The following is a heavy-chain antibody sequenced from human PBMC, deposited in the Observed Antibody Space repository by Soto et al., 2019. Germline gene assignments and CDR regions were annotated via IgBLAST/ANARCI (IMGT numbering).Heavy chain of an antibody. CDR3: ARRGGYPTIDY. D-gene: IGHD1-26*01. Sequence: QLQLQESGPGLVKPSETLSLTCTVSGGSISSSSYYWGWIRQPPGKGLEWIGSIYYSGSTYYNPSLKSRVTISVDTSKNQFALKLSSVTAADTAVYYCARRGGYPTIDYWGQGTLVTVSS. CDR2: IYYSGST. CDR1: GGSISSSSYY. J-gene: IGHJ4*02. V-gene: IGHV4-39*01.